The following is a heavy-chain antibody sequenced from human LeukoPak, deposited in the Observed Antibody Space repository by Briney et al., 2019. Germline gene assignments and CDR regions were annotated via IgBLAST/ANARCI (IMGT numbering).Heavy chain of an antibody. J-gene: IGHJ4*02. D-gene: IGHD4-17*01. CDR2: MNPNSGNT. CDR3: ARLAAAHDYGDSYYFDY. Sequence: ASVKVSCKASGYTFTSYDINWVRQATGQGLEWMGWMNPNSGNTGYAQKFQGRVTMTRDVSTSTAYMELSSLRSEDTAVYYCARLAAAHDYGDSYYFDYWGQGTLVTVSS. V-gene: IGHV1-8*01. CDR1: GYTFTSYD.